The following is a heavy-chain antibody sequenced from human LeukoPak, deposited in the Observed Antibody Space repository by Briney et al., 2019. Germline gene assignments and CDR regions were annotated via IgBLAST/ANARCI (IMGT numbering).Heavy chain of an antibody. CDR1: GVSMDIFY. V-gene: IGHV4-4*07. D-gene: IGHD3-3*01. Sequence: PSETLSLTCTVSGVSMDIFYWSWIRQPAGKGLEWIGRIYTSGSTNYNPSLKSRVTISVDTSKNQFSLKLSSVTAADTAVYYCARERTDDYDFWSGYGAPYYFDYWGQGTLVTVSS. CDR2: IYTSGST. CDR3: ARERTDDYDFWSGYGAPYYFDY. J-gene: IGHJ4*02.